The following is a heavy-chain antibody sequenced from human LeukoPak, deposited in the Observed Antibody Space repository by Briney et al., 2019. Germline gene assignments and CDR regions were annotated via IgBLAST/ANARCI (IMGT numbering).Heavy chain of an antibody. J-gene: IGHJ5*02. V-gene: IGHV3-48*02. CDR3: ARKYGGGGFDP. CDR2: ITSSSSTM. CDR1: GFTFSTYS. Sequence: GGSLRLSCAASGFTFSTYSMNWVRQAPGKGLEWVSYITSSSSTMYYADSVKGRFTISRDNAKNSLYLQMNSLREEDTAVYYCARKYGGGGFDPWSQGTLVTVSS. D-gene: IGHD3-10*01.